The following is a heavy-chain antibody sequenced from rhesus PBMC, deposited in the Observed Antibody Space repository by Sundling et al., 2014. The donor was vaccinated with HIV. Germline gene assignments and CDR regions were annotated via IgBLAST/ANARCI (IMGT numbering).Heavy chain of an antibody. D-gene: IGHD3-3*01. J-gene: IGHJ6*01. V-gene: IGHV1-200*01. CDR3: TRGPNIWTGYFNLADGLDS. CDR1: GYTFTAYS. CDR2: INPSNGNT. Sequence: QVQLVQSGAEVKEPGASVKLSCKASGYTFTAYSINWVKQAPGQGLEWMGWINPSNGNTGYAAKFQGRVTMTRDTSTNTVYMELNSLRSEDTAVYFCTRGPNIWTGYFNLADGLDSWGQGVVVTVSS.